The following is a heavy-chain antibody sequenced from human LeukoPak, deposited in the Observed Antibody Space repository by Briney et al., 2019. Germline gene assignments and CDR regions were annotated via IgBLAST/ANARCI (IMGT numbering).Heavy chain of an antibody. CDR2: IYHSGST. Sequence: SETLSLTCAVSGDSISNSNWWSWVRQPPGKGLEWIGEIYHSGSTNYNPSLKSRVTISVDKSKNQFSLKLSSVTAADTAVYYCARVEGDTAMPHGAFDIWGQGTMVTVSS. J-gene: IGHJ3*02. D-gene: IGHD5-18*01. V-gene: IGHV4-4*02. CDR3: ARVEGDTAMPHGAFDI. CDR1: GDSISNSNW.